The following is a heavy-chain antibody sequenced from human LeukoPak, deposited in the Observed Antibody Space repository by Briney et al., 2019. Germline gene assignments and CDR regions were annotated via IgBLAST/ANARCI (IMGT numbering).Heavy chain of an antibody. CDR3: ARVARGATMFLWDF. V-gene: IGHV4-59*02. D-gene: IGHD1-26*01. CDR2: IFQTGST. Sequence: SETLSLTCTVSGASVSGHYWSWIRQSPEKGLEWLAYIFQTGSTNYNPSLNSRVSMSVATSKSQFSLELRSVTAADTAIYYCARVARGATMFLWDFWGQGTLVTVSS. CDR1: GASVSGHY. J-gene: IGHJ4*02.